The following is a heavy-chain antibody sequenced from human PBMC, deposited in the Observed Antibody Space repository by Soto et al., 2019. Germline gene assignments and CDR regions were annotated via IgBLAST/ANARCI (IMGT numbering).Heavy chain of an antibody. V-gene: IGHV4-59*12. J-gene: IGHJ5*02. D-gene: IGHD3-10*01. CDR1: GGSISSYS. CDR2: IYYSGST. CDR3: ARAAATMVRGNWFDP. Sequence: SETLSLTCTVSGGSISSYSWSWIRQPPGKGLEWIGYIYYSGSTYYNPSLKSRVTISVDTSKNQFSLKLSSVTAADTAVYYCARAAATMVRGNWFDPWGQGTLVTVSS.